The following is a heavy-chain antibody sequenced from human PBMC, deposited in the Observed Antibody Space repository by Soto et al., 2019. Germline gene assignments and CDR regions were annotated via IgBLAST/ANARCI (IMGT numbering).Heavy chain of an antibody. CDR3: ARDKGTSPLDY. J-gene: IGHJ4*02. Sequence: GGSLRLSCAASGFTFSSYSMNWVRQAPGKGLEWVSYISSSSSTIYYADSVKGRFTISRDNAKNSLYLQMNSLRAEDTAVYYCARDKGTSPLDYWGQGTLVTVSS. CDR1: GFTFSSYS. CDR2: ISSSSSTI. D-gene: IGHD1-1*01. V-gene: IGHV3-48*01.